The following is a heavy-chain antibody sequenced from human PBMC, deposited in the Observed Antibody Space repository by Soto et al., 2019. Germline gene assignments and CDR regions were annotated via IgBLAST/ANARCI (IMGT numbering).Heavy chain of an antibody. Sequence: PSETLSLTCTVSGGSVSSGSYYWSWIRQPPGKGLEWIGYIYYSGSTNYNPSLKSRVTISVDTSKNQFSLKLSSVTAADTAVYYCARETYDFWSGYFPAWGQGTLVTAPQ. V-gene: IGHV4-61*01. CDR2: IYYSGST. D-gene: IGHD3-3*01. J-gene: IGHJ5*02. CDR3: ARETYDFWSGYFPA. CDR1: GGSVSSGSYY.